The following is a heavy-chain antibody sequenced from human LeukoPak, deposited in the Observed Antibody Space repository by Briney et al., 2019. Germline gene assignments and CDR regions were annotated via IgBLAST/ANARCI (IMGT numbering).Heavy chain of an antibody. V-gene: IGHV3-21*01. CDR2: ISSSSSYI. CDR1: GFTFTSYC. J-gene: IGHJ3*02. D-gene: IGHD3-22*01. CDR3: ARGAVTYYYDSSGAPDAFDI. Sequence: GGSLRLSCAASGFTFTSYCMNWVRHAPGKGLEWVSSISSSSSYIYYADSVKGRFTISRDNAKNSLYLQMNSLRAEDTAVYYCARGAVTYYYDSSGAPDAFDIWGQGTMVTVSS.